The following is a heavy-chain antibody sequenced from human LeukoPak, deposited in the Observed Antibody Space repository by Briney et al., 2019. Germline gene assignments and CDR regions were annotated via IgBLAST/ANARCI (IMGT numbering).Heavy chain of an antibody. CDR1: GFTLSSYW. Sequence: PGGSLRLSCAASGFTLSSYWMHWVRQAPGKGLVWVSRTNRDDSDTSYADSVKGRFTISRDKAKSTLYLQMNSLRVEDTAVYYCARSANYFDTSGQDYWGQGTLVTVSS. D-gene: IGHD3-22*01. CDR2: TNRDDSDT. J-gene: IGHJ4*02. CDR3: ARSANYFDTSGQDY. V-gene: IGHV3-74*01.